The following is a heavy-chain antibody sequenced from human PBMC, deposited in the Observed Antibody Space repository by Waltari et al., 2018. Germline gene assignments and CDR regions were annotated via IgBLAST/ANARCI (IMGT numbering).Heavy chain of an antibody. Sequence: EVQLVQSGAEVKKPGESLKISCKGSGYSFTNHWIAWVRQMPGKGLEWMGIIYPGDSETRYSPSFQGQVTISADRSISTAYLQWSSLKASDTAMYYCARSPPVILRLVDYYYYGMDVWGQGTTVTVSS. D-gene: IGHD3-16*01. CDR1: GYSFTNHW. J-gene: IGHJ6*02. CDR3: ARSPPVILRLVDYYYYGMDV. CDR2: IYPGDSET. V-gene: IGHV5-51*01.